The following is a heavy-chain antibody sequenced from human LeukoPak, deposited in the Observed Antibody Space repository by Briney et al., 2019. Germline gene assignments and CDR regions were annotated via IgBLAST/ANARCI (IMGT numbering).Heavy chain of an antibody. CDR3: ARDFRKDDSSAYYYIGWFDP. V-gene: IGHV1-18*01. CDR1: GYTFTNYG. CDR2: ISASDGNT. J-gene: IGHJ5*02. Sequence: ASVKVSCKASGYTFTNYGISWVRQAPGQGLEWMGWISASDGNTKHAPKLQGRVTMTTDTSTSTAYMELRSLRSDDTAAYYCARDFRKDDSSAYYYIGWFDPWGQGTPVTVSS. D-gene: IGHD3-22*01.